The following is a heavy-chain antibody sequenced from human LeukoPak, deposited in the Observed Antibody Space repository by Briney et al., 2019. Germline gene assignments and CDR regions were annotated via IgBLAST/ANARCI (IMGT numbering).Heavy chain of an antibody. CDR2: IYYSGST. Sequence: PSETLSLTCAVSGGSISSSSYYWGWIRQPPGKGLEWIGSIYYSGSTYNNPSLKSRVTITQDTSKNQFSLNLSSVAAADTAVYYCARAGIVVPAAMLSNWFDPWGQGTLVTVSS. CDR3: ARAGIVVPAAMLSNWFDP. CDR1: GGSISSSSYY. D-gene: IGHD2-2*01. J-gene: IGHJ5*02. V-gene: IGHV4-39*01.